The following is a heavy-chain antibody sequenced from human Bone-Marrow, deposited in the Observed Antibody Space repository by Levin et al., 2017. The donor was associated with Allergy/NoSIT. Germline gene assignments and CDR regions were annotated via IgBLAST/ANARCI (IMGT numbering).Heavy chain of an antibody. V-gene: IGHV1-46*01. J-gene: IGHJ3*02. CDR1: GYTFTSYY. CDR2: INPSGGST. Sequence: EASVKVSCKASGYTFTSYYMHWVRQAPGQGLEWMGIINPSGGSTSYAQKFQGRVTMTRDTSTSTVYMELSSLRSEDTAVYYCARDPGYCSGGSCYPNDAFDIWGQGTMVTVSS. CDR3: ARDPGYCSGGSCYPNDAFDI. D-gene: IGHD2-15*01.